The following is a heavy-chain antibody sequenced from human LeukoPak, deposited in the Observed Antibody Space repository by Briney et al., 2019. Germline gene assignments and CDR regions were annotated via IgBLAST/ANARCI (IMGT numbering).Heavy chain of an antibody. CDR3: AIVPAAITGSFDY. V-gene: IGHV1-2*02. D-gene: IGHD2-2*02. Sequence: ASVKVSCKASGYTFTSYYMHWVRQAPGQGLEWMGWINPNSGGTNYAQKFQGRVTMTRDTSISTAYMELSRLRSDDTAVYYCAIVPAAITGSFDYWGQGTLVTVSS. J-gene: IGHJ4*02. CDR1: GYTFTSYY. CDR2: INPNSGGT.